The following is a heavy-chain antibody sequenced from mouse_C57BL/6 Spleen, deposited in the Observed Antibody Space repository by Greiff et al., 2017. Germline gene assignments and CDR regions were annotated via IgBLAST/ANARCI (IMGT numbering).Heavy chain of an antibody. CDR3: ARGLLREGYFDV. CDR2: ISYSGST. V-gene: IGHV3-1*01. CDR1: GYSITSGYD. J-gene: IGHJ1*03. D-gene: IGHD1-1*01. Sequence: DVKLVESGPGMVKPSQSLSLTCTVTGYSITSGYDWHWIRHFPGNKLEWMGYISYSGSTNYNPSLKSRISITHDTSKNHFFLKLNSVTTEDTATYYCARGLLREGYFDVWGTGTTVTVSS.